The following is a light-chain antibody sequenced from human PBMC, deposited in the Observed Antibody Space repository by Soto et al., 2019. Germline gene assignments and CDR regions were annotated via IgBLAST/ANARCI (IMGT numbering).Light chain of an antibody. Sequence: EIVLTQSPGTLSLSPGERTTLSCRASQNLNSKYLAWYQQKPGQAPRLLIYAASSRATGIPDRFSGSGSGTDFILTISRLEAEDFAVYYCQQYSNSVGFFGGGTRVEI. CDR3: QQYSNSVGF. V-gene: IGKV3-20*01. J-gene: IGKJ4*01. CDR2: AAS. CDR1: QNLNSKY.